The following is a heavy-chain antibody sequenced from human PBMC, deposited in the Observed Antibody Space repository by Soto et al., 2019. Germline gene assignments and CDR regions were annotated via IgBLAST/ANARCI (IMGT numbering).Heavy chain of an antibody. D-gene: IGHD2-2*01. CDR3: AKDDVVPAAMTRAFDI. Sequence: QVQLVESGGGVVQPGRSLRLSCAASGFTFSSYGMHWVRQAPGKGLEWVAVISYDGSNKYYADSVKGRFTISRDNSKNTLYLQMNSLRAEDTAVYYCAKDDVVPAAMTRAFDIWGQGKRVTVSS. J-gene: IGHJ3*02. CDR2: ISYDGSNK. V-gene: IGHV3-30*18. CDR1: GFTFSSYG.